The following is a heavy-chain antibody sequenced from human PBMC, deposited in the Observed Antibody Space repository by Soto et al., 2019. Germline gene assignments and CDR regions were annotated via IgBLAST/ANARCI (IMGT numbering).Heavy chain of an antibody. V-gene: IGHV4-30-2*01. Sequence: QLQLQESGSGLVKPSQTLSLTCAVSGGSISSGGYSWSWIRQPPGKGLEWIGYIYHSGSTYYNPSPXXPVTISVDRSKNQFSLQLSSVTAADTAVYYCARGQVVAAQHWGQGTLVTVSS. CDR2: IYHSGST. D-gene: IGHD2-15*01. J-gene: IGHJ4*02. CDR3: ARGQVVAAQH. CDR1: GGSISSGGYS.